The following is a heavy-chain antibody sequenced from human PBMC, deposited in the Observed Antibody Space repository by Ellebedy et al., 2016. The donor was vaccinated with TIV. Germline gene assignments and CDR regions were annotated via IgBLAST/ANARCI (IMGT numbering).Heavy chain of an antibody. D-gene: IGHD5-24*01. CDR1: GFTFSSYS. CDR2: ISSSSSTI. Sequence: GGSLRLXXAASGFTFSSYSMNWVRQAPGKGLVWVSYISSSSSTIYYADSVKGRFTISRDNAKNSLYLQMNSLRDEDTAVYYCARAGYKDYYYYYMDVWGKGTTVTVSS. V-gene: IGHV3-48*02. CDR3: ARAGYKDYYYYYMDV. J-gene: IGHJ6*03.